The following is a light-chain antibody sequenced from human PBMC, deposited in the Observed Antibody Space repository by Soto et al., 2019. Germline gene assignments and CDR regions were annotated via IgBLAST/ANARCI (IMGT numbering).Light chain of an antibody. CDR3: SSYTSSSTLYV. V-gene: IGLV2-14*01. J-gene: IGLJ1*01. Sequence: ALTQPASVSWSPGQSITISCTGTSSDVGGYNYVSWYQQHPGKAPKLMIYEVSNRPSGVSNRFSGSKSGNTASLTISGLQAEDEADYYCSSYTSSSTLYVFGTGTKVTVL. CDR2: EVS. CDR1: SSDVGGYNY.